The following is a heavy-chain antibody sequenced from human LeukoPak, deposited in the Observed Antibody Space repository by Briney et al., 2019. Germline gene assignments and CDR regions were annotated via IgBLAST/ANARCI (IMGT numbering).Heavy chain of an antibody. V-gene: IGHV4-34*01. D-gene: IGHD5-18*01. CDR2: INHSGST. CDR3: ARERAGWIHALDI. J-gene: IGHJ3*02. Sequence: SETLSLTCAVYGGSFSGYYWSWIRQPPGKGLEWIGEINHSGSTNYNPSLKSRVTISVDTSKNQFSLKLSSVTAADTAVYFCARERAGWIHALDIWGQGTIVTVSS. CDR1: GGSFSGYY.